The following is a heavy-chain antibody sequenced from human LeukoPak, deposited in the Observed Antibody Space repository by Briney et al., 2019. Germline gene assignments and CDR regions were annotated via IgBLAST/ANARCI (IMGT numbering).Heavy chain of an antibody. V-gene: IGHV3-53*01. J-gene: IGHJ4*02. CDR1: GFIVSSNY. CDR3: ARDHGRYCSGGSCYFGGFFEY. CDR2: IYSGGGT. D-gene: IGHD2-15*01. Sequence: GGSLRLSCAASGFIVSSNYISWVRQAPGKGLEWVSIIYSGGGTYYADSVKGRFTISRDNAKNSLYLQMNSLRAEDTAVYYCARDHGRYCSGGSCYFGGFFEYWGQGTLGTVSS.